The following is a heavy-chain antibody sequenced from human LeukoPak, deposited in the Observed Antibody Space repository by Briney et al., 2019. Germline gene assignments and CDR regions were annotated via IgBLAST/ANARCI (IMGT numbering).Heavy chain of an antibody. Sequence: SETLSLTCTVSGGSISSSSYYWGWIRQPPGKGLEWIGSIYYSGSTYYNPSLKSRVTISVDTSKDQFSLKLSSVTAADTAVYYCASLEYYDLWSGYYTGNFDYWGQGTLVTVSS. CDR1: GGSISSSSYY. CDR3: ASLEYYDLWSGYYTGNFDY. CDR2: IYYSGST. D-gene: IGHD3-3*01. V-gene: IGHV4-39*01. J-gene: IGHJ4*02.